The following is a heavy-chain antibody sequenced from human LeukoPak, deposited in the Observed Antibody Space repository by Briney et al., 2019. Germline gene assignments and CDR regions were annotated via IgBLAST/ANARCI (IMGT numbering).Heavy chain of an antibody. Sequence: PSETLSLTCTVSGYSISSGYYWGWIRQPPGKGLEWIGSIYHSGSTYYNPSLKSRVTISVDTSKNQFSLKLSSVTAADTAVYYCARDVVPAAILGMPGSWFDPWGQGTLVTVSS. CDR2: IYHSGST. D-gene: IGHD2-2*02. CDR1: GYSISSGYY. V-gene: IGHV4-38-2*02. J-gene: IGHJ5*02. CDR3: ARDVVPAAILGMPGSWFDP.